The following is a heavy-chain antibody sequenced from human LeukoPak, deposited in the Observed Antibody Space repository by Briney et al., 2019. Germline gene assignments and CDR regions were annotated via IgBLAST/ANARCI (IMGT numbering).Heavy chain of an antibody. Sequence: GGSLRLSCAASGFTFSSYGMHWVRQAPGKGLEWVAVIWYDGSNKYYADSVKGRFTISRDNSENTLYLQMNSLRAEDTAVYYCAKPWGGNYYYMDVWGKGTTVTVSS. D-gene: IGHD7-27*01. CDR1: GFTFSSYG. J-gene: IGHJ6*03. CDR3: AKPWGGNYYYMDV. V-gene: IGHV3-33*06. CDR2: IWYDGSNK.